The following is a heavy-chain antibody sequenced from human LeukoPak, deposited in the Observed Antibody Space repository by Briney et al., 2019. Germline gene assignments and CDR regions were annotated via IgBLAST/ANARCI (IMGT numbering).Heavy chain of an antibody. J-gene: IGHJ4*02. D-gene: IGHD2-2*03. Sequence: GGSLTLSCEASGFTFSTYGMSWVRQAPGKVLEWVSSISHSGGDTYYAHSVKGRFTISRDNSKNPVSLHMNSLRAEDTGLYYCAKVDLYLWGQGTRVTVSS. CDR1: GFTFSTYG. V-gene: IGHV3-23*01. CDR3: AKVDLYL. CDR2: ISHSGGDT.